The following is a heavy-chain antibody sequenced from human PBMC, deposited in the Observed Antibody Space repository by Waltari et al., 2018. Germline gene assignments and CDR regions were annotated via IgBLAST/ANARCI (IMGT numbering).Heavy chain of an antibody. J-gene: IGHJ6*02. Sequence: QVQLVQSGAEVKKPGSSVKVSCKASGGTFSSYAISWVRQAPGHGLEWMGGIIPIFGTANYAQKFQGRVTITADESTSTAYMELSSLRSEDTAVYYCARSPTRYYDFWSGYPNYYGMDVWGQGTTVTVSS. CDR3: ARSPTRYYDFWSGYPNYYGMDV. CDR1: GGTFSSYA. D-gene: IGHD3-3*01. CDR2: IIPIFGTA. V-gene: IGHV1-69*01.